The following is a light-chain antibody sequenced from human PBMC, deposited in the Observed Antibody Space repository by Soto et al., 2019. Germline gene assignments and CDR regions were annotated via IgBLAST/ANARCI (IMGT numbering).Light chain of an antibody. CDR1: QSLLYSSKNKNY. Sequence: DIVMTQSPDSLAVSLGERATINCKSSQSLLYSSKNKNYLAWYQQKPGQPPNLLIYWASTRESGVPDRFSGSGSGTEFTLTISSPQAEDVAVYYCKQYYSTPRPFGKGTKVEIK. CDR3: KQYYSTPRP. J-gene: IGKJ1*01. CDR2: WAS. V-gene: IGKV4-1*01.